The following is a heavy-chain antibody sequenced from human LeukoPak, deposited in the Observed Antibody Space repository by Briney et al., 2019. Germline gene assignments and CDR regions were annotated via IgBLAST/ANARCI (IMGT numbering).Heavy chain of an antibody. CDR3: ARFKIFGVVTVFDP. V-gene: IGHV3-21*01. CDR1: GFTFSSYS. CDR2: ISSSSSYI. J-gene: IGHJ5*02. D-gene: IGHD3-3*01. Sequence: GGSLRLSCAASGFTFSSYSMNWVRQAPGKGLEWVSSISSSSSYIYYADSVKGRFTISRDNAKNSLYLQMSSLRAEDTAVYYCARFKIFGVVTVFDPWGQGTLVTVSS.